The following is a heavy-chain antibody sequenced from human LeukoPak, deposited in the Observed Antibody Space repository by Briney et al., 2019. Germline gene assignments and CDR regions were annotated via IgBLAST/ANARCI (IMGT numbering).Heavy chain of an antibody. CDR2: INHSGST. V-gene: IGHV4-34*01. J-gene: IGHJ4*02. Sequence: SETLSLTCAVYGGSFSGYYWSWIRQPPGKGLEWIGEINHSGSTNYNPSPKSRVTISVDTSKNQCSLKLSSGTAAATAVYYCARRRGYGSGSYYNVVRYVGSFDYGAREPWSPSPQ. CDR3: ARRRGYGSGSYYNVVRYVGSFDY. CDR1: GGSFSGYY. D-gene: IGHD3-10*01.